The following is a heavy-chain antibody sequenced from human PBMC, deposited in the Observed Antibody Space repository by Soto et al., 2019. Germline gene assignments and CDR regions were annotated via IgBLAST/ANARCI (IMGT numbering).Heavy chain of an antibody. V-gene: IGHV3-23*01. Sequence: GSXRLSCAASGFTFSRYAMSWVRQGPGKGLEWVSAISGRGGSTNYADSGKGRFTISRDNSKNTLYLQKNSLRAEDTGVYYXXXXXSXXXXRXXXDPXXQGXLXXXXS. CDR1: GFTFSRYA. CDR2: ISGRGGST. J-gene: IGHJ5*02. CDR3: XXXXSXXXXRXXXDP.